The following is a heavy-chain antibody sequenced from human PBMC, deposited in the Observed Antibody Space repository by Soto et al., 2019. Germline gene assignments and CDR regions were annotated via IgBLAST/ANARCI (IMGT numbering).Heavy chain of an antibody. D-gene: IGHD3-22*01. CDR2: IYYSVST. CDR3: ARFGYSTNIGIDY. V-gene: IGHV4-31*03. J-gene: IGHJ4*02. CDR1: GGSISSGGYY. Sequence: SETLSLTCTVSGGSISSGGYYWSWIRQHPVKGLEWIGYIYYSVSTYYNPSLKSRVTISVDTSKNQFSLKLSSVTAADTAVYYCARFGYSTNIGIDYWGQGTLVTVSS.